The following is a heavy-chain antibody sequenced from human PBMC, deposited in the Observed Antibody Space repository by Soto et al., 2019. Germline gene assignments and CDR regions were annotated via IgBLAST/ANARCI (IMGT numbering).Heavy chain of an antibody. Sequence: QVQLVESGGGLVPPGGSLRLSCAGSGFTFGDSYMSWIRQAPGKGLEWISYISPGSRYPAYADSVKGRFTISRDNAKRSLYLQMMGLTAEDTAIYYFVRGGGGGLFDPWGQGAMVTVSS. V-gene: IGHV3-11*06. CDR1: GFTFGDSY. CDR2: ISPGSRYP. D-gene: IGHD2-15*01. J-gene: IGHJ5*02. CDR3: VRGGGGGLFDP.